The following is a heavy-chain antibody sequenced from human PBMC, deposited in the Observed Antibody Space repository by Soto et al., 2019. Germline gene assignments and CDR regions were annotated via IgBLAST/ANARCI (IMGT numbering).Heavy chain of an antibody. D-gene: IGHD3-3*01. Sequence: SETLSLTCAVYGGSFSGYYWSWIRQPPGKGLEWIGEINHSGSTNYNPSLKSRVTISVDTSKNHFSLKLRSVTAADTAVYYCARGSSNVWSAKYFQHWGQGTLVTVSS. V-gene: IGHV4-34*01. CDR2: INHSGST. J-gene: IGHJ1*01. CDR3: ARGSSNVWSAKYFQH. CDR1: GGSFSGYY.